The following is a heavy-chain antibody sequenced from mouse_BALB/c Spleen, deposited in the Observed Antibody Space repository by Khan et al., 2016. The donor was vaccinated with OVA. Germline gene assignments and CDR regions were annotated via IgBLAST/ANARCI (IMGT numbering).Heavy chain of an antibody. D-gene: IGHD1-1*01. CDR3: ARGIYYFGSRYMHY. CDR2: IWSDGFT. CDR1: GFSLTSYG. Sequence: QVQLKESGPGLVAPSQSLSITCTVSGFSLTSYGVHWVRQPPGKGLEWLVVIWSDGFTTYNSALKSRLSISKDNSKSQIFLKMNSLQTDDTAMYXCARGIYYFGSRYMHYWGQGTSGTVSS. V-gene: IGHV2-6*02. J-gene: IGHJ4*01.